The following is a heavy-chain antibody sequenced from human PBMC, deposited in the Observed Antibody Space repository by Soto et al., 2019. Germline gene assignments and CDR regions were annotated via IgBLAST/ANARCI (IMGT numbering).Heavy chain of an antibody. CDR1: GFTFSRVS. V-gene: IGHV3-23*01. J-gene: IGHJ4*02. D-gene: IGHD6-19*01. CDR3: AKDTGIAVAGRVYYFDY. CDR2: ISGSGGST. Sequence: GESLKISCEASGFTFSRVSMNWVRQAPGKGLEWVSAISGSGGSTYYADSVKGRFTISRDNSKNTLYLQMNSLRAEDTAVYYCAKDTGIAVAGRVYYFDYWGQGTLVTVSS.